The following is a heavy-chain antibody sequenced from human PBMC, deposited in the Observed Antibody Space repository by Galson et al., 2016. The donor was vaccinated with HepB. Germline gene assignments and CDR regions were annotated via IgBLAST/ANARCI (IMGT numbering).Heavy chain of an antibody. Sequence: SLRLSCAASGFTFSSYGMHWVRQAPGKGLEWVAVISYDGSNKYYADSVKGRFTISRDNSKNTLYLQMNSLRAEDTAVYYCAKSGRYYGVDHFDYWGQGTL. CDR3: AKSGRYYGVDHFDY. CDR1: GFTFSSYG. D-gene: IGHD4-17*01. V-gene: IGHV3-30*18. CDR2: ISYDGSNK. J-gene: IGHJ4*02.